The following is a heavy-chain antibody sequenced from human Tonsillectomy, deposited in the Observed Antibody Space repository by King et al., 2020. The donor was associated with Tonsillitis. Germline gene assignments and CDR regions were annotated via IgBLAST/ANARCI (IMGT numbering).Heavy chain of an antibody. V-gene: IGHV4-39*01. D-gene: IGHD4-23*01. Sequence: LQLQESGPGLVKPSETLSLTCTVSGGSISSSSYYWGWIRQPPGKGREWIGSIYYSGSTYYNPSLKSRVTISVDTSKNQFSLKLSSVTAADTAVYYCARRSTVVTTIDYWGQGTLVTVSS. CDR3: ARRSTVVTTIDY. CDR2: IYYSGST. J-gene: IGHJ4*02. CDR1: GGSISSSSYY.